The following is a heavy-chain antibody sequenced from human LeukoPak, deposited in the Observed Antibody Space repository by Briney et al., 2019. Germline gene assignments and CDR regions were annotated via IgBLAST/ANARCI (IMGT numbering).Heavy chain of an antibody. CDR2: IYYSGST. CDR3: ARQTMTTADAFDI. CDR1: GGSISSHF. J-gene: IGHJ3*02. V-gene: IGHV4-59*08. Sequence: SETLSLTCTVSGGSISSHFWSWIRQPPGKGLEWIAYIYYSGSTDYNPSLKSRVTISVDTSKNQFSLKLSSVTAADPAVYYCARQTMTTADAFDIWGQGTMVTVSS. D-gene: IGHD4-17*01.